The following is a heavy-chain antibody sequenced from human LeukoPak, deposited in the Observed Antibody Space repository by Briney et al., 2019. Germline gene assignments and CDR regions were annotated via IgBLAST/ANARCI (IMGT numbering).Heavy chain of an antibody. CDR1: GGSISSGGYY. J-gene: IGHJ4*02. D-gene: IGHD6-19*01. Sequence: PSETLSLTCTVSGGSISSGGYYWSWIRQHPGKGLEWIGYIYYSGSTYYNPSLKSRVTISVDTSKNQFSLKLSSVTAADTAVYYCARGRIAVADLAPDYWGQGTLVTVSS. V-gene: IGHV4-31*03. CDR3: ARGRIAVADLAPDY. CDR2: IYYSGST.